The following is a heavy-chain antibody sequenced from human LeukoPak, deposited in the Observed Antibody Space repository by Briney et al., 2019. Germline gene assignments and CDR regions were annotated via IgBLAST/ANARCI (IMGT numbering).Heavy chain of an antibody. V-gene: IGHV4-38-2*01. CDR3: ASAPGTFPDY. CDR2: INHSGST. Sequence: PSETLSLTCAVSGYSISSGYYWGWIRQPPGKGLEWIGEINHSGSTNYNPSLKRRVTISVDTSKNQFSLKLSSVTAADTAVYYCASAPGTFPDYWGQGTLVTVSS. CDR1: GYSISSGYY. J-gene: IGHJ4*02. D-gene: IGHD3-16*01.